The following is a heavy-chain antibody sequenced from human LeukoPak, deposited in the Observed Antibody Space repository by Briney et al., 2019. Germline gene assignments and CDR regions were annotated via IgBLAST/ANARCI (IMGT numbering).Heavy chain of an antibody. CDR3: ARDSRWYNGRYYDEGIDY. CDR1: GFTFSGYW. J-gene: IGHJ4*02. D-gene: IGHD1-26*01. V-gene: IGHV3-74*01. Sequence: PGGSLRLSCTGSGFTFSGYWMHWVRQVPGKGLVWVSRINSDGSGMSYADSVKGRFTISRDNAKNTVYLQMNSLRVEDTALYYCARDSRWYNGRYYDEGIDYWGQGTLVTVSS. CDR2: INSDGSGM.